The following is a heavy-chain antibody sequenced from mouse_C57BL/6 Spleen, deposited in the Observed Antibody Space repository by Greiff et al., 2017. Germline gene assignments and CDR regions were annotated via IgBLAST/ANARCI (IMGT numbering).Heavy chain of an antibody. J-gene: IGHJ2*01. Sequence: QVQLQQPGAELVKPGASVKLSCKASGYTFTSYWMQWVKQRPGQGLEWIGEIDPSDSYTNYNQKLKGKATLTVDTSSSTVYMQLSSLTSEDSAVYNCARCYRVDYWGQGTTLTVSS. CDR2: IDPSDSYT. D-gene: IGHD2-14*01. V-gene: IGHV1-50*01. CDR3: ARCYRVDY. CDR1: GYTFTSYW.